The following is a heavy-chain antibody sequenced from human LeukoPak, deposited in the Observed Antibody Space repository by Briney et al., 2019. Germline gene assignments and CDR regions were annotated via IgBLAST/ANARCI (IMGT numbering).Heavy chain of an antibody. Sequence: SVKVSCKASGGTFSSYAISWVRQAPGQGLEWMGRIIPIFGTANYAQKFQGRVTITTDESTSTAYMELSSLRSEDTAVYYFARDSQIWFDPWGQGTLVTVSS. CDR1: GGTFSSYA. V-gene: IGHV1-69*05. J-gene: IGHJ5*02. CDR3: ARDSQIWFDP. CDR2: IIPIFGTA.